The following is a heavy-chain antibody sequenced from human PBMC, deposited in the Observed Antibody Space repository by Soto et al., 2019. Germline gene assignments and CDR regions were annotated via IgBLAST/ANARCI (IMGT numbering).Heavy chain of an antibody. Sequence: QVQLVESGGGVVQPGTSLRLSCATSGFTFSNFAMHWVRKAPGKGLGWVASITYDGSKKNYGESVRARFTIARDDSKITLLLQMDSLRTDDTAIYYCAREMTGYSPAYWGQGTLVTVSS. V-gene: IGHV3-30-3*01. D-gene: IGHD2-15*01. CDR3: AREMTGYSPAY. CDR1: GFTFSNFA. J-gene: IGHJ4*02. CDR2: ITYDGSKK.